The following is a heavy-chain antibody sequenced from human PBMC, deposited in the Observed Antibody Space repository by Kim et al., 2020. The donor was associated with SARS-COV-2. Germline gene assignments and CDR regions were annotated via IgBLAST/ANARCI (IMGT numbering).Heavy chain of an antibody. CDR1: GFTFSSYC. J-gene: IGHJ6*02. CDR3: AKGGLHYVSSGDYYHYSVTAV. CDR2: ISYDGSNK. V-gene: IGHV3-30*18. Sequence: GGSLRLSCAASGFTFSSYCMHWVRQAPGKGLEWVAGISYDGSNKYYADSVKGRFTISRDNSKNKKTLYLQMNSLSAEETAVYYCAKGGLHYVSSGDYYHYSVTAVWSQGSTVSLPS. D-gene: IGHD3-22*01.